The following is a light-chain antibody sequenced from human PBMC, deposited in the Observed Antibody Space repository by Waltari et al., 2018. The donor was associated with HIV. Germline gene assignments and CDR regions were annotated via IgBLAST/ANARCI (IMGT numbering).Light chain of an antibody. CDR2: EVY. Sequence: QSALTQTASVSGSPGQSLTISCTGTSSDVGGYDHVSWYQQHPGKAPKLVIYEVYNRPSGISHRFSGSKSGNTASLTISGLQAEDEADYFCSSYTSSNTLVFGGGTKVTVL. CDR1: SSDVGGYDH. J-gene: IGLJ2*01. CDR3: SSYTSSNTLV. V-gene: IGLV2-14*01.